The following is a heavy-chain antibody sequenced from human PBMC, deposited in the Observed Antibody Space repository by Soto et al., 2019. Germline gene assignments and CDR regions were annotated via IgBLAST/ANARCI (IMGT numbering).Heavy chain of an antibody. J-gene: IGHJ6*02. CDR1: GFTFSSYA. D-gene: IGHD3-3*01. CDR2: ISYDGSNK. V-gene: IGHV3-30-3*01. CDR3: AKEVWSGPMDV. Sequence: GGSLRLSCAASGFTFSSYAMHWVRQAPGKGLEWVAVISYDGSNKYYADSVKGRFTISRDNSKNTLCLQMNSLRAEDTAVYYCAKEVWSGPMDVWGQGTTVTVSS.